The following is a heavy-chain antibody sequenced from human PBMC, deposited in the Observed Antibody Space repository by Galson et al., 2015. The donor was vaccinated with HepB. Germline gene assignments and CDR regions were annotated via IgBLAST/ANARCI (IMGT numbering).Heavy chain of an antibody. D-gene: IGHD3-10*01. CDR3: ARDGAMVRGALVYYYYYGMDV. CDR1: GFTFSSYW. J-gene: IGHJ6*02. CDR2: INSDGSST. Sequence: SLRLSCAASGFTFSSYWMHWVRQAPGKGLVWVSRINSDGSSTSYADSVKGRFTISRDNAKNTLYLQMNSLRAEVTAVYYCARDGAMVRGALVYYYYYGMDVWGQGTTVTVSS. V-gene: IGHV3-74*01.